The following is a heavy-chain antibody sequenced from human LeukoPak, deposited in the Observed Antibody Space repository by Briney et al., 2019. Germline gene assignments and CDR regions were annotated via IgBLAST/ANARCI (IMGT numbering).Heavy chain of an antibody. Sequence: ASVKVSCKGSGYTFTRYGISGVRQAPGQGLEWMGWISAYNGNTNYAQKLQGRVTITTDTSTSTAHMELRSLGSDDTAVYYCARTQYYYGSGSPTFEPWGEGPVVRVSS. CDR1: GYTFTRYG. CDR2: ISAYNGNT. D-gene: IGHD3-10*01. V-gene: IGHV1-18*01. CDR3: ARTQYYYGSGSPTFEP. J-gene: IGHJ5*02.